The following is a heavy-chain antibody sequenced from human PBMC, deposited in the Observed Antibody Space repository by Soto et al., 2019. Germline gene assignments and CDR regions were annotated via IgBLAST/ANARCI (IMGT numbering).Heavy chain of an antibody. D-gene: IGHD2-15*01. CDR2: IDPSDSYT. J-gene: IGHJ6*02. CDR3: ARGPATPFLGDYYYGMDV. V-gene: IGHV5-10-1*01. CDR1: GYSFTSYW. Sequence: HGESLKISCKGSGYSFTSYWISWVRQMPGKGLEWMGRIDPSDSYTNYSPSFQGHVTISADKSISTAYLQWSSLKASDTAMYYCARGPATPFLGDYYYGMDVWGQGTTVTVSS.